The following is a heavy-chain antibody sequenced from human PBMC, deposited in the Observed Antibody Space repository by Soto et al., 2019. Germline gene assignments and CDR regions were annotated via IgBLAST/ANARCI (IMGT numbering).Heavy chain of an antibody. D-gene: IGHD4-4*01. CDR3: ARDNSNYDYYYYYGMDV. J-gene: IGHJ6*02. CDR2: ISSSSSYT. Sequence: FLRLSCAASGFTFSDYYMSWIRQAPGKGLEWVSYISSSSSYTNYADSVKGRFTISRDNSKNTLYLQMNSLRAEDTAVYYCARDNSNYDYYYYYGMDVWGQGTTVTVSS. V-gene: IGHV3-11*06. CDR1: GFTFSDYY.